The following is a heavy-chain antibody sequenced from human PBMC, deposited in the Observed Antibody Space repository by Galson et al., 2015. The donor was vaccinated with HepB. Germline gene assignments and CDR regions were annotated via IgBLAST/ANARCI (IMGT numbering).Heavy chain of an antibody. Sequence: SVKVSCKASGGTFSSYTISWVRQAPGQGLEWMGRIIPILGIADYAQKFQGRVTITADKSTSTAYMELSSLRSEDTAVYYCAREDYGDYGWYFDLWGRGTLVTVSS. V-gene: IGHV1-69*04. CDR1: GGTFSSYT. D-gene: IGHD4-17*01. CDR2: IIPILGIA. J-gene: IGHJ2*01. CDR3: AREDYGDYGWYFDL.